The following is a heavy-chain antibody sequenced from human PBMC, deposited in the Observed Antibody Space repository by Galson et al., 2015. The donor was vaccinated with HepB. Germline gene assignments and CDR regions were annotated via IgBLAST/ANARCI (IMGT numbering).Heavy chain of an antibody. CDR1: GFTFNSHA. V-gene: IGHV3-23*01. CDR3: AKGYGLFDS. CDR2: IRGDGGST. J-gene: IGHJ5*01. D-gene: IGHD5-18*01. Sequence: SLRLSCAASGFTFNSHAMTWVRQAPGKGLGWVSGIRGDGGSTFYADPVKGRFSISRDNTKNTLSLQMNSLRAEDTAQYYGAKGYGLFDSWGQGTTVTVSS.